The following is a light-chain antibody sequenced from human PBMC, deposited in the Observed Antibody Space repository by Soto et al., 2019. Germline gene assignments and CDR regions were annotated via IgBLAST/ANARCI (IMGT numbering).Light chain of an antibody. CDR2: KVS. CDR3: MQGTYWPFT. Sequence: DVAMTQSPLFLPVTLGQSASISCKSSQSLGYADGNTYVNWFPQRPGQPPRRLIYKVSERDSGVPDRFSGSGSGTDFTLRISRVEAEDVAVYFCMQGTYWPFTFGPGTKVDFK. CDR1: QSLGYADGNTY. J-gene: IGKJ3*01. V-gene: IGKV2-30*01.